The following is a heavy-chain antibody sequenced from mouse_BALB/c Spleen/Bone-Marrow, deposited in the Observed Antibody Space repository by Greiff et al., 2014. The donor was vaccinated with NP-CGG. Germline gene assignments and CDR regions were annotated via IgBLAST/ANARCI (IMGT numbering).Heavy chain of an antibody. V-gene: IGHV1-14*01. J-gene: IGHJ3*01. CDR3: ARRGYRYDGFAY. CDR1: GYTFTSYV. D-gene: IGHD2-14*01. Sequence: EVQGVESGPELVKPGASVKMSCKASGYTFTSYVMHWVKQKPGQGLEWIGYINPYNDGTKYNEKFKGKATLTSGKSSSTAYMELSSLTSEDSAVYYCARRGYRYDGFAYWGQGTLVTVSA. CDR2: INPYNDGT.